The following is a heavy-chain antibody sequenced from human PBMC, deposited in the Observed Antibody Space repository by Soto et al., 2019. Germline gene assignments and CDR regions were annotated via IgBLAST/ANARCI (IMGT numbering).Heavy chain of an antibody. CDR1: GFTFSSYA. D-gene: IGHD2-15*01. CDR2: ISSSGGST. CDR3: EKSVVGHAYYYGMDV. V-gene: IGHV3-23*01. J-gene: IGHJ6*02. Sequence: GGSLRLSCAASGFTFSSYAMNWVRQAPGKGLEWVSVISSSGGSTYYADSVKGRFTISRDNSKNTLNLQMNSLRAEDTAVYYCEKSVVGHAYYYGMDVWGQGTTVNVSS.